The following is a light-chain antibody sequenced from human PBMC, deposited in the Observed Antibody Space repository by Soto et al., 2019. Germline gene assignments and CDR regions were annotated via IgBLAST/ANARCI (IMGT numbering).Light chain of an antibody. V-gene: IGKV3-15*01. CDR2: GAS. J-gene: IGKJ2*01. CDR1: QGVSSN. CDR3: QQYNNWPPYT. Sequence: EIVMTQSPGTLSASPGERATLSCRASQGVSSNLAWHQQKPGQAPRLLIYGASTRAAGIPARFSGSGSGTEFTLTISSLQSEDFAVYYCQQYNNWPPYTFGQGTKLEIK.